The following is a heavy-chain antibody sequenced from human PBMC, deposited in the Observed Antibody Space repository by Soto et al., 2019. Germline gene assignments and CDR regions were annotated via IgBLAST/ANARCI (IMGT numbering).Heavy chain of an antibody. CDR2: ISGSDGST. V-gene: IGHV3-23*01. Sequence: EVQLLESGGGLVQPGGSLRLSCAASGFTFSSYAMNWVRQAPGKGLEWVSVISGSDGSTYYADSVKGRFTISRDNSKNPLNLQMNILRAEDTAVYYCARRSSSWYFDYWGQGTLVTVSS. CDR1: GFTFSSYA. D-gene: IGHD6-13*01. CDR3: ARRSSSWYFDY. J-gene: IGHJ4*02.